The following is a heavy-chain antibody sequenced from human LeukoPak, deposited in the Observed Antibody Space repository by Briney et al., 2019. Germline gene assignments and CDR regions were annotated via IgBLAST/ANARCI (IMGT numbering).Heavy chain of an antibody. CDR2: ISGSGGST. D-gene: IGHD4-17*01. J-gene: IGHJ2*01. Sequence: GGSLRLSCAASGFTFSSCAMSWVRQAPGKGLEWVSAISGSGGSTYYADSVKGRFTISRDNSKNTLYLQMNSLRAEDTAVYYCAKDLDETVTRGYFDLWGRGTLVTVSS. V-gene: IGHV3-23*01. CDR3: AKDLDETVTRGYFDL. CDR1: GFTFSSCA.